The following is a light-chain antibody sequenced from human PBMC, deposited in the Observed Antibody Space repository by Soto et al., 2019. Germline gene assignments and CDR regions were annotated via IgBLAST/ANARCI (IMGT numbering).Light chain of an antibody. Sequence: EIVLTPSPGTLSLSPGERATVSCRASQSVSSSYLAWYQQKPGQAPRLLIYGASSRATGIPDRFSGSGSGTDFTLTISRLEPEDFAVYYCQQYGSSPGVTFGPGTKVDIK. CDR2: GAS. CDR1: QSVSSSY. CDR3: QQYGSSPGVT. V-gene: IGKV3-20*01. J-gene: IGKJ3*01.